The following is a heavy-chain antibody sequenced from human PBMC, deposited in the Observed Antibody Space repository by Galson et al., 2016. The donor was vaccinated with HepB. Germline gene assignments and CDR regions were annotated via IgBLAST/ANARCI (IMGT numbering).Heavy chain of an antibody. CDR2: INHAGRT. D-gene: IGHD4-11*01. CDR3: ARGGLTPLIITV. CDR1: GTTLTDKY. Sequence: SETLSLTCAVYGTTLTDKYWSWIRQTPGRGLEWIAEINHAGRTAYNPSLRSRVAIFVDTSKNQFSLALPSVTAADTGFYYCARGGLTPLIITVWGHGTLVTVS. J-gene: IGHJ4*01. V-gene: IGHV4-34*01.